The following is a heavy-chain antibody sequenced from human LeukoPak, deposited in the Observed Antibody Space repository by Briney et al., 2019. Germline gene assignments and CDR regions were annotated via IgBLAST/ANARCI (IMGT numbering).Heavy chain of an antibody. J-gene: IGHJ4*02. CDR1: GYTFTDYY. CDR3: ARVSTMIVIDY. V-gene: IGHV1-2*06. Sequence: ASVKVSCKASGYTFTDYYMHWVRQAPGQGLEWMGRISPNSGATNYAQRFQGRVTMTRDTSISTAYMELSRLRSDDTAVYYCARVSTMIVIDYWGQGTLVTVSS. CDR2: ISPNSGAT. D-gene: IGHD3-22*01.